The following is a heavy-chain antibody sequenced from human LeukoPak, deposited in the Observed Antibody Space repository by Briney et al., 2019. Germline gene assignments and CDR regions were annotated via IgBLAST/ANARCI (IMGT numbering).Heavy chain of an antibody. J-gene: IGHJ5*02. CDR2: INHSGST. Sequence: SETLSLTCAVYGGSFSGYYWSWIRQPPGKGLEWIGEINHSGSTNYNPFLKSRVTISVDTSKNQFSLKLSSVTAADTAVYYCARPKGPKYNWFDPWGQGTLVTVSS. CDR3: ARPKGPKYNWFDP. V-gene: IGHV4-34*01. CDR1: GGSFSGYY.